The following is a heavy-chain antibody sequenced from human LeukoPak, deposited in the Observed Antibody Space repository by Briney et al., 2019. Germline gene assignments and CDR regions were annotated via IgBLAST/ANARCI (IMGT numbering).Heavy chain of an antibody. CDR1: GGSFSDYY. J-gene: IGHJ4*02. CDR2: VNHSGST. D-gene: IGHD1-26*01. V-gene: IGHV4-34*01. CDR3: ARDTYSGSYPPLSSSVVGGY. Sequence: SETLSLTCAVYGGSFSDYYWSWIRQSPGKGLEWIGEVNHSGSTNYNPSLKSRVTISVDTSKNQFSLKLSSVTAADTAVYYCARDTYSGSYPPLSSSVVGGYWGQGTLVTVSS.